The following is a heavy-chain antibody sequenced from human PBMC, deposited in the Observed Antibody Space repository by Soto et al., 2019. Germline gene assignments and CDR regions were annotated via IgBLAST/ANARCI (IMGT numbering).Heavy chain of an antibody. V-gene: IGHV3-64*01. Sequence: EVQLVESGGGLVQPGGSLRLSCAASGFTFSSYAMHWVRQAPGKGLEYVSAISSNGGSTYYANSVKGRFTISRDNSKNTLYLQMGSLRADDMAVYYCARAWRGDQGDYWGQGTLVTVSS. CDR2: ISSNGGST. D-gene: IGHD3-10*01. CDR3: ARAWRGDQGDY. J-gene: IGHJ4*02. CDR1: GFTFSSYA.